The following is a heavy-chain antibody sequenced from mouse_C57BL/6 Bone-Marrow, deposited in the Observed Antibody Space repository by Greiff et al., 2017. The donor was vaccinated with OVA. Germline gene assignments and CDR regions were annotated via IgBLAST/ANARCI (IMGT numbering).Heavy chain of an antibody. CDR3: TPYYYGGEYFDV. CDR2: IDPENGDT. V-gene: IGHV14-4*01. Sequence: EVKLQQSGAELVRPGASVKLSCTASGINIKDDYMHWVKQRPEQGLEWIGWIDPENGDTEYASKFQGKATITADTSSNTAYLQLSSLTSEDTAVYYGTPYYYGGEYFDVWGTGTTVTVSS. J-gene: IGHJ1*03. D-gene: IGHD1-1*01. CDR1: GINIKDDY.